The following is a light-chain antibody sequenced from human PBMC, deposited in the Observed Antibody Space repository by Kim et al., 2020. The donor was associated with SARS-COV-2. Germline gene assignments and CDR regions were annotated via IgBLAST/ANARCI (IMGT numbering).Light chain of an antibody. CDR2: DVG. J-gene: IGLJ3*02. CDR1: SSNVGGYNY. V-gene: IGLV2-14*03. Sequence: QSALTQPASVSGSPGQSITISCTGTSSNVGGYNYVSWYQQHPGKAPKLMIYDVGTRPSGVSDRFSGSKSGNTASLTISGLQTEDEVDYYCSSYTTTTTRVFGGGTQLTVL. CDR3: SSYTTTTTRV.